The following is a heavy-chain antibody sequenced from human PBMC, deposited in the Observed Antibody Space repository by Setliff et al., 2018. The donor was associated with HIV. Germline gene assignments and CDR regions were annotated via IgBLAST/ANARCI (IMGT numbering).Heavy chain of an antibody. J-gene: IGHJ3*01. V-gene: IGHV4-59*01. Sequence: LSLTCNVSGGSISNYYWTWMRQPPGKGLEWIAYISYSGNTNYHPALRSRLTITRDTSKNQVSLTLRSVTAEDTAIYFCARDAELPGPPVHDAFDLWGPGTTVTVSS. CDR2: ISYSGNT. CDR3: ARDAELPGPPVHDAFDL. D-gene: IGHD1-1*01. CDR1: GGSISNYY.